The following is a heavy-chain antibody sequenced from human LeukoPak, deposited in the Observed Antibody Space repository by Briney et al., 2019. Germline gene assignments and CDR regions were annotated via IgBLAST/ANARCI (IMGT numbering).Heavy chain of an antibody. J-gene: IGHJ5*02. Sequence: SQTLSLTCTASGGSFSSGAYYWSWIRQLPGKGLEWIGYIHYSGSPYYNPSLKSRVSISGDTSKNQFSLTLSSVTVADTAVYYCARDSGYDSRGFYYGGFDPWGQGILVTVSS. CDR2: IHYSGSP. V-gene: IGHV4-31*03. D-gene: IGHD3-22*01. CDR1: GGSFSSGAYY. CDR3: ARDSGYDSRGFYYGGFDP.